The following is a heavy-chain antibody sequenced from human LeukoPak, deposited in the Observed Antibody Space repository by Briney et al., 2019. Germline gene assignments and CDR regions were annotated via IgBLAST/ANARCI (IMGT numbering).Heavy chain of an antibody. CDR3: ARGVTAVFDF. V-gene: IGHV6-1*01. CDR2: TCYRSKWYN. CDR1: GDSVSSNSVA. Sequence: PSQTLSLTCVIFGDSVSSNSVAWNWIRQSPSRGLEWLGRTCYRSKWYNDYAVSVKSRITINPDTSKNQFSLQLNSVTPEDTAVYYCARGVTAVFDFWGQGTLVTVSS. J-gene: IGHJ4*02. D-gene: IGHD1-14*01.